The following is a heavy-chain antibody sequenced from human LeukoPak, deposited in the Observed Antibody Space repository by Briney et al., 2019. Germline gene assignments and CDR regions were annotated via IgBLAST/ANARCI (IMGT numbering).Heavy chain of an antibody. J-gene: IGHJ3*02. Sequence: ESLKISCKGSGYSFTSYWIGWVRQMPGKGLEWMGIIYPGDSDTRYSPSFQGQVTISADKSISTAYLQWSSLKASDTAMYYCARLPLDYYDSSGYRLFRAFDIWGQGTMVTVSS. CDR2: IYPGDSDT. V-gene: IGHV5-51*01. D-gene: IGHD3-22*01. CDR3: ARLPLDYYDSSGYRLFRAFDI. CDR1: GYSFTSYW.